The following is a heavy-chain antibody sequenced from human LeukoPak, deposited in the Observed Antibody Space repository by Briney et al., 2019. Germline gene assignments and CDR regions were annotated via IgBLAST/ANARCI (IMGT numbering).Heavy chain of an antibody. CDR1: GLTFSNYW. CDR2: IISDGSST. J-gene: IGHJ4*02. Sequence: KTGGSLRLSCAASGLTFSNYWMHWVRQTPGKGLVWVSRIISDGSSTSYADSVKGRFTISRDNAKNTLYLQMNSLRAEDTAVYYCARDGSLPDYWGQGTLVTVSS. CDR3: ARDGSLPDY. V-gene: IGHV3-74*01.